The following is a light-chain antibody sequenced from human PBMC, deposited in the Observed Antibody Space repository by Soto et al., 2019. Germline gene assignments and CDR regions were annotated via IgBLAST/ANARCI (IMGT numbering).Light chain of an antibody. CDR1: QSVSSSY. CDR2: GAS. CDR3: QQYGSSPSR. J-gene: IGKJ4*01. V-gene: IGKV3-20*01. Sequence: EIVLTQSPGTLSLSPGERATLSCRASQSVSSSYLAWYQQKPGQAPRLLIYGASRRATGIPDRFSGSGSGTDFTLTISRLEPEDFAVYYCQQYGSSPSRFGGGTK.